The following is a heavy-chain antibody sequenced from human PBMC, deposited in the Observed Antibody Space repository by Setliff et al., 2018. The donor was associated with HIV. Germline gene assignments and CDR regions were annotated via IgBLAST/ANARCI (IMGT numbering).Heavy chain of an antibody. D-gene: IGHD5-18*01. V-gene: IGHV4-31*03. Sequence: SETLSLTCTVSGGSISSGGYYWSWIRQHPGKGLEWIGYIYYTGSTDYNPSLKSRVTISLDTSKTQFSLKLRSVTAADTAVYYCARSVDTTLVPAYYFDYWGQGTLVGVAS. J-gene: IGHJ4*02. CDR3: ARSVDTTLVPAYYFDY. CDR2: IYYTGST. CDR1: GGSISSGGYY.